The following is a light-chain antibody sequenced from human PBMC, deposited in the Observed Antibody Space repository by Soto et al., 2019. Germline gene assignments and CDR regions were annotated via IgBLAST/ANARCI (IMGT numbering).Light chain of an antibody. CDR1: SSDVGRYNY. J-gene: IGLJ2*01. CDR2: DVN. V-gene: IGLV2-14*01. CDR3: CSYTSSNTLV. Sequence: QSALTQPASVSGSPGESITISCTGTSSDVGRYNYVSWYQQHPGKAPKLMIYDVNNRPSGVSNRFSGSKSGNTASLTISGLQAEDEADYYCCSYTSSNTLVFGGGTKLPVL.